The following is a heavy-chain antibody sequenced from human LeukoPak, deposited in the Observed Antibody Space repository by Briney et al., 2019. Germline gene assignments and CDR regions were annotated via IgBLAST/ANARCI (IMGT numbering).Heavy chain of an antibody. V-gene: IGHV4-30-2*01. CDR1: GGSISSGGYY. CDR2: IYHSGST. CDR3: AKNIATQDAFDI. Sequence: SQTLSLTCTVSGGSISSGGYYWSWIRQPPGKGLEWIGYIYHSGSTYYNPSLKSRVTISVDRSKNQFSLKLSSVTAADTAVYYCAKNIATQDAFDIWGQGTMVTVSS. J-gene: IGHJ3*02. D-gene: IGHD6-13*01.